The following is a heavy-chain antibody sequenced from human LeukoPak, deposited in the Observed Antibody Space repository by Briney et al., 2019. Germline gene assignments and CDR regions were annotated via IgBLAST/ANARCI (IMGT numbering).Heavy chain of an antibody. V-gene: IGHV3-23*01. Sequence: GGSLRLSCVASGFTFRSSAVSWFRQAPGKGLEWVSTLTRSGADTYYADSVRGRFTLSKDSSKNTLHMNSLSAEDTAIYYGVKHSGDFYGNSDDWGQGILVTASS. CDR3: VKHSGDFYGNSDD. J-gene: IGHJ4*02. CDR2: LTRSGADT. D-gene: IGHD1-1*01. CDR1: GFTFRSSA.